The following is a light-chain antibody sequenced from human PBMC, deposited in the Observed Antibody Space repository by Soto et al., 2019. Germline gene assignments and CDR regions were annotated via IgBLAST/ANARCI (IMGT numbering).Light chain of an antibody. CDR3: QQYGSSGT. CDR1: QSVSNNY. V-gene: IGKV3-20*01. J-gene: IGKJ1*01. CDR2: GAS. Sequence: EIVWTQSPGTLSLAPGERATLSCRASQSVSNNYLAWYKQKPGPAPRLLIYGASNRATGIPDRFSGSGSGTDFTLTISRLQPEDFAVYYCQQYGSSGTFGQGTKVDIK.